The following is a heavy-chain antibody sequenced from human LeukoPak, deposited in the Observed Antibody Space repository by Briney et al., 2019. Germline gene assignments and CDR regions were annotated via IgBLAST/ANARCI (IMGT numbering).Heavy chain of an antibody. CDR2: ITSSSRYI. Sequence: PGGSLRLSCAASGFTFSSYSMNWVRQAPGKGLEWVSSITSSSRYIYYADSVRGRFTISRDNAENSLYLQMDSLTAEDTAVYYCAPPPYYYEANGYSVAWGQGTLVTVSS. V-gene: IGHV3-21*01. CDR1: GFTFSSYS. CDR3: APPPYYYEANGYSVA. D-gene: IGHD3-22*01. J-gene: IGHJ5*02.